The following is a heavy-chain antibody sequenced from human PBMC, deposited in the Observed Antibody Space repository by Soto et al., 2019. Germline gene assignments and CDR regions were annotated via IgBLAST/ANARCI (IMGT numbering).Heavy chain of an antibody. V-gene: IGHV1-3*01. CDR2: INAGNGNT. Sequence: QVQLVQSGAEVKKPGASVKVSCKASGYTFTNYAIHWVRQAPGQRLEWMGWINAGNGNTKYSQRFQGSVTITRDTSASTAYMELNSLRAEDTAVYYCARVSINYYDSSNYFGKDYWGQGTLVAVSS. J-gene: IGHJ4*02. CDR3: ARVSINYYDSSNYFGKDY. CDR1: GYTFTNYA. D-gene: IGHD3-22*01.